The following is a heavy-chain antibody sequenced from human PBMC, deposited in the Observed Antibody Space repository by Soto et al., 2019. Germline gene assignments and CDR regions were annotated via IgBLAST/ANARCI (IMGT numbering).Heavy chain of an antibody. Sequence: TGRSLRLSYAASGFTFSNAWMSWVRQAPGKGLEWVGRIKSKTDGGTTDYAAPVKGRFTISRDDSKNTLYLQMNSLKTEDTAVYYCTTAVAGIWFDPWGQGTLVTVYS. D-gene: IGHD6-19*01. CDR1: GFTFSNAW. J-gene: IGHJ5*02. CDR3: TTAVAGIWFDP. CDR2: IKSKTDGGTT. V-gene: IGHV3-15*01.